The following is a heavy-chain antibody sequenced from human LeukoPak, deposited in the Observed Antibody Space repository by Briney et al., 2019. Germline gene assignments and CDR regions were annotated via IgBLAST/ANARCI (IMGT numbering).Heavy chain of an antibody. J-gene: IGHJ4*02. CDR3: ARDRSSGSSVDY. Sequence: SETLSLTCAVYGGSFSGYYWSWIRQPPGKGLEWIGEINHSGSTNYNPSLKSRVTISVDTSKNQFSLKLSSVTAADTAVYYCARDRSSGSSVDYWGQGTLVTVSS. D-gene: IGHD3-10*01. CDR1: GGSFSGYY. CDR2: INHSGST. V-gene: IGHV4-34*01.